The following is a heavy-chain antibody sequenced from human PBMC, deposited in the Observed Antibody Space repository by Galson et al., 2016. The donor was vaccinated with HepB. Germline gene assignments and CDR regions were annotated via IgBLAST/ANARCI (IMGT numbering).Heavy chain of an antibody. CDR2: MNPNSGNT. J-gene: IGHJ1*01. D-gene: IGHD6-13*01. V-gene: IGHV1-8*01. CDR3: ARDLVTAAGQYFRH. CDR1: GYTFTNYD. Sequence: SVKVSCKASGYTFTNYDINWVRQATGQGPEWMGWMNPNSGNTGYAQKFQGRITMTRDISISTAYMELRSLESDDTAVYYCARDLVTAAGQYFRHWGQGTLVTVSS.